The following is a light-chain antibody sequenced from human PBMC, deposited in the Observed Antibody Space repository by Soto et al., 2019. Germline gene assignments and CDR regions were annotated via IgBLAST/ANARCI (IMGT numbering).Light chain of an antibody. Sequence: DIHLAQSPFPLSGYLVAIVTNTFLASQTISSWLAWNQQKPGKAPKLLIYKASTLKSGVPSRFSGSGSGTEFTLTISSLQPDDFATYYCQHYNSYSEAFGQGTKVDIK. CDR2: KAS. CDR3: QHYNSYSEA. J-gene: IGKJ1*01. V-gene: IGKV1-5*03. CDR1: QTISSW.